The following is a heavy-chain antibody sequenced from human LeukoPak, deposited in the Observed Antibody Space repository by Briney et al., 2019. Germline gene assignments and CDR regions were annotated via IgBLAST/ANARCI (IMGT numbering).Heavy chain of an antibody. Sequence: PSETLSLTCTVSGGSISSYYLSWIRQPPGKGLEWIGYIYYSGSTNYNPSLKSRVTISVDTSKNQFSLKLSSVTAADTAVYYCARGRGDFWSGYYFDYWGQGTLVTVSS. D-gene: IGHD3-3*01. CDR3: ARGRGDFWSGYYFDY. V-gene: IGHV4-59*01. J-gene: IGHJ4*02. CDR2: IYYSGST. CDR1: GGSISSYY.